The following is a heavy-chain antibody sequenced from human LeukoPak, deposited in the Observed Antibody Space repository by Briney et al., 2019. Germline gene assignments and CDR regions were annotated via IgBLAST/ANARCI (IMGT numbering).Heavy chain of an antibody. D-gene: IGHD2-15*01. CDR3: ARGVVVVATTLGRDFDY. CDR1: GFTFSSYA. Sequence: GGSLRLSCAASGFTFSSYAMHWVRQAPGKGLEWVAVISYDGSNKYYADSVKGRFTISRDSSKNTLYLQMNSLRAEDTAVYYCARGVVVVATTLGRDFDYWGQGILVTVSS. J-gene: IGHJ4*02. V-gene: IGHV3-30*04. CDR2: ISYDGSNK.